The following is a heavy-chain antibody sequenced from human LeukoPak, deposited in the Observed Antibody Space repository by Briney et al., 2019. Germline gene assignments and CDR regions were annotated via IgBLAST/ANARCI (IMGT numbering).Heavy chain of an antibody. Sequence: PGGSLRLSCAASGFTFSSYGMHWVRQAPGKGLEWVAVISYDGSNKYYADSVKGRFTISRDNSKNTLYLQMNSLRAEDTAVYYCANNLDPYCGGDCYFDYWGQGTLVTVSS. CDR3: ANNLDPYCGGDCYFDY. D-gene: IGHD2-21*02. CDR2: ISYDGSNK. V-gene: IGHV3-30*18. CDR1: GFTFSSYG. J-gene: IGHJ4*02.